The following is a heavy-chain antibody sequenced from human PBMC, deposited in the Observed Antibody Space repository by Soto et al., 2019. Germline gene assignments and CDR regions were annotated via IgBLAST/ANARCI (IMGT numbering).Heavy chain of an antibody. CDR1: GYTFTGYY. Sequence: QVQLVQSGAEVKKPGASVKVSCKASGYTFTGYYMHWVRQAPGQGLEWMGWINPNSGGTNYAQKFQGWVTMTRDTSISTAYMELSRLRSDDTAVYYCARDGYCSGGSCYRSYYCYGMDVWGQGTTVTVSS. CDR3: ARDGYCSGGSCYRSYYCYGMDV. V-gene: IGHV1-2*04. J-gene: IGHJ6*02. D-gene: IGHD2-15*01. CDR2: INPNSGGT.